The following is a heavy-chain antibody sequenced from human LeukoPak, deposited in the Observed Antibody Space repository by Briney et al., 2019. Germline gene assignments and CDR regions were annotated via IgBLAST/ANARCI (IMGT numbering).Heavy chain of an antibody. CDR1: GGSISTYY. D-gene: IGHD2-21*02. Sequence: SETLSLTCTVSGGSISTYYWSWIRQPPGKGLKWIAYIYYSGSTNYNPSLKSRVTISVDTSKNQFSLKLSSVTAADTAVYYCARGDYCAGDCYYLWGQGTLVTVSS. CDR3: ARGDYCAGDCYYL. J-gene: IGHJ5*02. V-gene: IGHV4-59*01. CDR2: IYYSGST.